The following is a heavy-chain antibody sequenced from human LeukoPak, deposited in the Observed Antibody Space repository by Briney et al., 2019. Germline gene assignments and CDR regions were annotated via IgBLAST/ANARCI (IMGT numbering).Heavy chain of an antibody. CDR3: AKNTSGTYLDY. D-gene: IGHD1-26*01. V-gene: IGHV3-23*01. J-gene: IGHJ4*02. Sequence: PGGSLRLSCAASGFTFSSYAMSWVRQAPGKGLEWVSSISTSGVSTNYAGSVKGRFTISRDNSKSMVYLQMNSLRAEDTAVYYCAKNTSGTYLDYWGQGILVTVSS. CDR2: ISTSGVST. CDR1: GFTFSSYA.